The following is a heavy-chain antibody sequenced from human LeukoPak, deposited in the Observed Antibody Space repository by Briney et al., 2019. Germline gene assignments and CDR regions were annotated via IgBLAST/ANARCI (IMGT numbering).Heavy chain of an antibody. J-gene: IGHJ4*02. D-gene: IGHD3-9*01. CDR2: IYYSRST. CDR1: GGSISSGGYY. CDR3: ARGLRYFDWLYPDY. V-gene: IGHV4-31*03. Sequence: PSQTLSLTCTVSGGSISSGGYYWSWIRQHPGKGLEWIGYIYYSRSTYYNPSLKSRVTISVDTSKNQFSLKLSSVTAADTAVYYCARGLRYFDWLYPDYWGQGTLVTVSS.